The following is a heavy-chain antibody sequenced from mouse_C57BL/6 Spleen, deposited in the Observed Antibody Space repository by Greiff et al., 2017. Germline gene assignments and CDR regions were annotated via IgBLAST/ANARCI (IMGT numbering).Heavy chain of an antibody. J-gene: IGHJ1*03. Sequence: QVQLQQPGAELVKPGASVKMSCKASGYTFTSYWITWVKQRPGQGLEWIGDIYPGSGSTNYNEKFKSKATLTVDTSSSTAYMQLSSLTSEDSAVYYCARGGYSKGAGYFEGWGTGTTVTVAS. CDR1: GYTFTSYW. D-gene: IGHD2-5*01. CDR2: IYPGSGST. V-gene: IGHV1-55*01. CDR3: ARGGYSKGAGYFEG.